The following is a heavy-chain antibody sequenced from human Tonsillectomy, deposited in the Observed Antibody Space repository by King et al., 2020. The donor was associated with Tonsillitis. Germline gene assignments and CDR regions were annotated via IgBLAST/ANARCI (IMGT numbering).Heavy chain of an antibody. V-gene: IGHV3-53*01. CDR3: TTVIRQSLSGACEI. J-gene: IGHJ3*02. CDR1: DFSVSRNY. Sequence: ESGGGLIQPGESLRLSCEASDFSVSRNYMGWVRQAPGEGLTWVSVIYSGNSQYYADSVKGRFTISRDNSKNKLYLPINNLSAEDTAMYYCTTVIRQSLSGACEIWGREKRVTVSS. D-gene: IGHD3-10*01. CDR2: IYSGNSQ.